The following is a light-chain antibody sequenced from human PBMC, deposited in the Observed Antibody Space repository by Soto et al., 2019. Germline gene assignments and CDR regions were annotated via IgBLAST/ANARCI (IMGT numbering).Light chain of an antibody. Sequence: QPALTQPASVSGSPGQSITISCTGTSSDVGGYNYVSWYQQHPGKAPIFMIYDVSNRPSGVSTRFSGSKSGNTASLTISGLQAEDEADYYCNSYTTSNTRQIVFGTG. CDR2: DVS. CDR3: NSYTTSNTRQIV. V-gene: IGLV2-14*01. J-gene: IGLJ1*01. CDR1: SSDVGGYNY.